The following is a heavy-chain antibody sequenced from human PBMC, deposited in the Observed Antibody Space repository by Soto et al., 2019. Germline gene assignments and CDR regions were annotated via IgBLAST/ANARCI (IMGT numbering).Heavy chain of an antibody. J-gene: IGHJ3*02. CDR3: AKAHPYYDICTGYPPDAFDI. CDR1: GFTFSSYA. Sequence: GSLRLSCAASGFTFSSYAMSWVRQAPGKGLEWVSAISGSGGSTYYADSVKGRFTISRDNSKNTLYLQMNSLRAEDTAVYYCAKAHPYYDICTGYPPDAFDIWGQGTMVTVSS. CDR2: ISGSGGST. D-gene: IGHD3-9*01. V-gene: IGHV3-23*01.